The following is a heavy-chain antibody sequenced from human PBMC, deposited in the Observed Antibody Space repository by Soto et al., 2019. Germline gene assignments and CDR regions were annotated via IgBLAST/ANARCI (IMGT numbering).Heavy chain of an antibody. V-gene: IGHV3-7*03. CDR3: ERDEWGSFYYYGMDV. J-gene: IGHJ6*02. Sequence: PGGSLRLSCAASGFTFSSYWMSWVRQAPGKGLEWVANIKQDGSEKYYVDSVKGRFTISRDNAKNSLYLQMNSLRAEDTAVYYCERDEWGSFYYYGMDVWGQGTTVTVSS. CDR1: GFTFSSYW. D-gene: IGHD3-16*01. CDR2: IKQDGSEK.